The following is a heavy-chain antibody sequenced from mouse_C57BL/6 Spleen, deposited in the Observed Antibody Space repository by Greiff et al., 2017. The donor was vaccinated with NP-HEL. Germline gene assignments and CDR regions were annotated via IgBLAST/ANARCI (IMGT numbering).Heavy chain of an antibody. CDR2: IDSNSGGT. J-gene: IGHJ3*01. CDR1: GYTFTSYW. Sequence: VQLQQPGAELVKPGASVKLSCKASGYTFTSYWMHWVKQRPGRGLEWIGRIDSNSGGTKYNEKFKSKATLTVDKPSSTAYMQLSSLTSEDSAVYYCARCYYGSSSWFAYWGQGTLVTVSA. CDR3: ARCYYGSSSWFAY. D-gene: IGHD1-1*01. V-gene: IGHV1-72*01.